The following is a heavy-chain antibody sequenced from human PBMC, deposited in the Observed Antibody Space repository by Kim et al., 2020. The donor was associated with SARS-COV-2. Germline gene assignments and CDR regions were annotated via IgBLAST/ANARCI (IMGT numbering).Heavy chain of an antibody. Sequence: VKSRFTISRDNSKSTLYLQMNNLRAEDTAIYYCAHSSGITMARVNNSPFDCWGQGTLVTVSS. D-gene: IGHD3-10*01. CDR3: AHSSGITMARVNNSPFDC. V-gene: IGHV3-23*01. J-gene: IGHJ4*02.